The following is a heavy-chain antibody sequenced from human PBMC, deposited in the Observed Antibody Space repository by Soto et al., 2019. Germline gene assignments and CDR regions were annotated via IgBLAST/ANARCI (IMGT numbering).Heavy chain of an antibody. CDR2: ISGSGGST. Sequence: GGSLRLSCAASGFTFSSYAMSWVHQAPGKGLEWVSAISGSGGSTYYTDSVKGRFTISRDNSKNTLYLQMNSLRAEDTAVYYCAKAPPRITMIVVVTLHAFDIWGQGTMVTVSS. CDR3: AKAPPRITMIVVVTLHAFDI. V-gene: IGHV3-23*01. D-gene: IGHD3-22*01. J-gene: IGHJ3*02. CDR1: GFTFSSYA.